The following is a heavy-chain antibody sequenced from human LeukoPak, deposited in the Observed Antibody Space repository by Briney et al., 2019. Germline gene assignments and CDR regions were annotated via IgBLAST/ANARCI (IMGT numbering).Heavy chain of an antibody. Sequence: ASVKVSCKASGYTFTSYGISWVRQAPGQGLEWMGWISAYNGNTNYAQKLQGRVTMTTDTSTSTAYMELRSLRSDDTAVYYCARIVDRVVRGENFDYWGQGTLVTVSS. D-gene: IGHD3-10*01. V-gene: IGHV1-18*01. CDR2: ISAYNGNT. CDR3: ARIVDRVVRGENFDY. J-gene: IGHJ4*02. CDR1: GYTFTSYG.